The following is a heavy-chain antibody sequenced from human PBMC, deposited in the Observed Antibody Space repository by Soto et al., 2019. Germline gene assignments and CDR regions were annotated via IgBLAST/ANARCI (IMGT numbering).Heavy chain of an antibody. Sequence: XXTLSLTCTVSGGSISSYYWSWIRQPPGKGLEWIGYXYYSGXTYYNQYLKSXXTITVDTXXNQFYLKLSSVTAADTAVYYCASATVTEYYFDYWGQGTLVTVSS. V-gene: IGHV4-59*12. D-gene: IGHD4-17*01. CDR2: XYYSGXT. J-gene: IGHJ4*02. CDR3: ASATVTEYYFDY. CDR1: GGSISSYY.